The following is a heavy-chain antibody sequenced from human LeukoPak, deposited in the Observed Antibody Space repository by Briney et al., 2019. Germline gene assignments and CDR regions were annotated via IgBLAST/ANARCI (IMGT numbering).Heavy chain of an antibody. V-gene: IGHV3-21*01. CDR1: GFTFSSYS. D-gene: IGHD3-22*01. CDR2: ISSSSSYI. J-gene: IGHJ4*02. Sequence: GGSLRLSCAASGFTFSSYSMNWVRQAPGKGLEWVSSISSSSSYIYYADSVKGRFTISRDNAKNSLYLQMNSLRAEDTAVYYCARVLDYYYDSSGLMDYWGREPWSPSPQ. CDR3: ARVLDYYYDSSGLMDY.